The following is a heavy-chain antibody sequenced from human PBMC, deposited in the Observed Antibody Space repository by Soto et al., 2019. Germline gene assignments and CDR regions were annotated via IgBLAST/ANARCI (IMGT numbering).Heavy chain of an antibody. CDR3: ARDDVLCDGGRCYGVPLAV. D-gene: IGHD2-15*01. CDR1: GFTVSSKY. Sequence: GGSRLSCAASGFTVSSKYMSWVRQAPGKGLEWVSLIQSGGPTYYADSVKGRFTISRDTSENTVHLQMDSLRAEDTAVYYCARDDVLCDGGRCYGVPLAVWGKGTTVTVSS. CDR2: IQSGGPT. V-gene: IGHV3-66*01. J-gene: IGHJ6*04.